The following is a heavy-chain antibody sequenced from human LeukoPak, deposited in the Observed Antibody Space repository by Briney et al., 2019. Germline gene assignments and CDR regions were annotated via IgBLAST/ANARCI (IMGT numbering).Heavy chain of an antibody. CDR1: GYTFTSYD. CDR3: ARGKSEGRYYDFWSGYLGPYYYYYMDV. D-gene: IGHD3-3*01. Sequence: ASVKVSCKASGYTFTSYDINWLRQATGQGLEWMGWMNPNSGNTGYAQKFQGRVTITRNTSISTAYMELSSLRSEDTVVYYCARGKSEGRYYDFWSGYLGPYYYYYMDVWGKGTTVTVSS. J-gene: IGHJ6*03. CDR2: MNPNSGNT. V-gene: IGHV1-8*03.